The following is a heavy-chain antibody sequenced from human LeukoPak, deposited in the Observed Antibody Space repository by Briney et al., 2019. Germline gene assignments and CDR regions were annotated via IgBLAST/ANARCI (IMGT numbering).Heavy chain of an antibody. Sequence: ASVKLSCKASGYTFTGYYMHWVRQAPGQGLEWMGWINPDRGDTNYAQKFKGRVTITRDTSISTAYMELNRLRSDDTAVYYCARGKDTAMVTPIGYWGQGTLVTVSS. CDR1: GYTFTGYY. V-gene: IGHV1-2*02. J-gene: IGHJ4*02. CDR3: ARGKDTAMVTPIGY. D-gene: IGHD5-18*01. CDR2: INPDRGDT.